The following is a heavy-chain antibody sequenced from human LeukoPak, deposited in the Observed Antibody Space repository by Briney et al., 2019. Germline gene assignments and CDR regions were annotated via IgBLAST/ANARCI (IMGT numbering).Heavy chain of an antibody. Sequence: PGASLRLSCAASGFTSSNYAMSWVRQAPGKGLEWVSAITGSGGNTYYADSVKGRFTISRDNSKNTVFLQMNSLRAEDTALYYCAKWGDYDVLTGYYVSDYWGQGTLVTVSS. CDR2: ITGSGGNT. D-gene: IGHD3-9*01. CDR1: GFTSSNYA. CDR3: AKWGDYDVLTGYYVSDY. J-gene: IGHJ4*02. V-gene: IGHV3-23*01.